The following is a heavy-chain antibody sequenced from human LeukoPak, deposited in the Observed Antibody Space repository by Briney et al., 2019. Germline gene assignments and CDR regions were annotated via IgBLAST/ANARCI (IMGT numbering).Heavy chain of an antibody. CDR3: ARRAYNWGAFDI. J-gene: IGHJ3*02. CDR2: ISPSGGDT. V-gene: IGHV3-23*01. D-gene: IGHD5-24*01. Sequence: SGGSLRLSCAASGFTFTNYAMNWVRQAPGKGLEWVSTISPSGGDTYYADSVKGRFTISKDISKNTLYLQMNSLRAEDTAVYYYARRAYNWGAFDIWGQGTMVTVSS. CDR1: GFTFTNYA.